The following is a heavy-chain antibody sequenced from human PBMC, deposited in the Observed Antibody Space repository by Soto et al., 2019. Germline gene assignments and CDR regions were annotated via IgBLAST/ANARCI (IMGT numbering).Heavy chain of an antibody. CDR2: IYYSGST. CDR3: ARGGSSSHLDY. Sequence: QVQLQESGPGLVKPSETLSLTCTVSGGSISSYYWSWIRQPPGKGLEWIGYIYYSGSTNYNPSLKSRVTISVDTSKNQFSLKLSSVTAADTAVYYCARGGSSSHLDYWCQGTLVTVSS. J-gene: IGHJ4*02. D-gene: IGHD6-6*01. CDR1: GGSISSYY. V-gene: IGHV4-59*08.